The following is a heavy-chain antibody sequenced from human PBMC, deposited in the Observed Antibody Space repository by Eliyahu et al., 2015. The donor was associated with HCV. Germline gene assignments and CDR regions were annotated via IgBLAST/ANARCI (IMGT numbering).Heavy chain of an antibody. CDR3: ARDGLDP. J-gene: IGHJ5*02. Sequence: EVQLVESGGGLVQPGGSLRXSCAISGFSISNYWMHWVRQAPGKGLVWVTRIKSDGSSTNYADSVKGRFTISRDNAKNMVYLQMNSLRAEDTAVYYCARDGLDPWGQGTLVTVSS. V-gene: IGHV3-74*01. CDR1: GFSISNYW. CDR2: IKSDGSST.